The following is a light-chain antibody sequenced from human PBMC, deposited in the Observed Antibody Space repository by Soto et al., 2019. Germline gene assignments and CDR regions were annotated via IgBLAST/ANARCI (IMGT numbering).Light chain of an antibody. CDR2: DAF. CDR3: QKYEEWPLT. V-gene: IGKV3-15*01. J-gene: IGKJ4*01. CDR1: QSVTRR. Sequence: EKVMTQSPATLSVSPGERATLSCRASQSVTRRLAGYQQKPGQAPRLLIYDAFTRATGIHARFSGSASGTEFQLTVRNLQSEEFAVYYCQKYEEWPLTLGGGTTVDIK.